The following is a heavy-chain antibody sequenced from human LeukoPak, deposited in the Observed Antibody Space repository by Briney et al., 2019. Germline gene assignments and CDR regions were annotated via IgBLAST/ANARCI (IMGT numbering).Heavy chain of an antibody. D-gene: IGHD6-13*01. Sequence: SETLSLTCAVYGGSFSGYYWSWIRQPPGKGLEWIGYIYYSGSTYYNPSLKSRVTISVDTSKNQFSLKLSSVTAADTAVYYCARDPIAAAEPIDYWAGEPWSPSPQ. V-gene: IGHV4-30-4*08. CDR1: GGSFSGYY. J-gene: IGHJ4*02. CDR2: IYYSGST. CDR3: ARDPIAAAEPIDY.